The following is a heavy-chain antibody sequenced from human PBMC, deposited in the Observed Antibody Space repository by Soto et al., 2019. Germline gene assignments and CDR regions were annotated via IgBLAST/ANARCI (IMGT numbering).Heavy chain of an antibody. Sequence: SLRLSCAASGFIFSTYSIHWVRQAPGKGLEWVAVTTFDGINKYNADSVKGRFTISRDASKKTVYLQMNSLTTEDTAVYFCARETDDMDVWGQGTTVTVSS. V-gene: IGHV3-30-3*01. CDR3: ARETDDMDV. J-gene: IGHJ6*02. CDR2: TTFDGINK. CDR1: GFIFSTYS.